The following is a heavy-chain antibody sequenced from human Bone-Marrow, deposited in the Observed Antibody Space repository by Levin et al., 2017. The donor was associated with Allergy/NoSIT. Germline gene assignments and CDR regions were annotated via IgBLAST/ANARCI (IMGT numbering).Heavy chain of an antibody. J-gene: IGHJ4*02. CDR1: GGSFSGYY. D-gene: IGHD2-2*01. Sequence: SETLSLTCAVYGGSFSGYYWSWIRQPPGKGLEWIGEINHSGSTNYNPSLKSRVTISVDTSKNQFSLKLSSVTAADTAVYYCARGLYGAVVVPAAKYYFDYWGQGTLVTVSS. CDR2: INHSGST. V-gene: IGHV4-34*01. CDR3: ARGLYGAVVVPAAKYYFDY.